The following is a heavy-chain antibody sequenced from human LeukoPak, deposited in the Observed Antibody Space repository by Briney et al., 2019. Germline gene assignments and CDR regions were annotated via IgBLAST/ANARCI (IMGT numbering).Heavy chain of an antibody. V-gene: IGHV1-2*02. J-gene: IGHJ5*02. CDR3: ARDFGGWRNDWFDP. CDR1: GYTFTGYY. Sequence: ASVKVSXKASGYTFTGYYMHWVRQAPGQGLEWMGWINPNSGGTNYAQKFQGRVTMTRDTSISTAYMELSRLRSDDTAVYYCARDFGGWRNDWFDPWGQGTLVTVSS. CDR2: INPNSGGT. D-gene: IGHD3-3*01.